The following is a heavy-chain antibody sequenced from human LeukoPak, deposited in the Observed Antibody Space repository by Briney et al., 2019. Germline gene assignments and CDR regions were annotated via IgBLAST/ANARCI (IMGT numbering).Heavy chain of an antibody. CDR1: GFMFSRLG. V-gene: IGHV3-33*06. J-gene: IGHJ6*03. Sequence: PGGSLGLSCTASGFMFSRLGMQWVRQAPGEGLEWVAMIWHDGSVEEYADSVKGRFTISRDNSQNTLYLQMNSLRDDDTAVYYCAKEGDQFRGYLDAWGKGTTVTVSS. D-gene: IGHD3-16*01. CDR2: IWHDGSVE. CDR3: AKEGDQFRGYLDA.